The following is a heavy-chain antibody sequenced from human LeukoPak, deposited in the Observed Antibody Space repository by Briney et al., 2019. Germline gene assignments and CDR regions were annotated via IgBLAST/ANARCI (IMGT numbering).Heavy chain of an antibody. D-gene: IGHD3-22*01. CDR1: GGSISSGGYY. CDR2: IYYSGST. Sequence: SQTLSLTCTVSGGSISSGGYYWSWIRQHPGKGLEWIGYIYYSGSTYYNPSLKSRVTISVDTSKNQFSLKLSSVTAADTAVYYCATAPPYDSSGYYPKYYMDVWGKGTTVNVSS. J-gene: IGHJ6*03. V-gene: IGHV4-31*03. CDR3: ATAPPYDSSGYYPKYYMDV.